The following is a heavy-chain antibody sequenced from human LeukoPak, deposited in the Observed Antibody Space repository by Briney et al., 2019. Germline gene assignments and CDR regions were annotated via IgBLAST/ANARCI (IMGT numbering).Heavy chain of an antibody. D-gene: IGHD4-11*01. CDR2: IYYSGST. J-gene: IGHJ4*02. V-gene: IGHV4-39*01. Sequence: PETLSLTCTVSGGSISSSYYYWGWIRQPPGKGLEWIGSIYYSGSTYYNPTLKSRVTISVDTSKNQFSLKLSSVTAADTAVYYCAATTVTSSPPDYWGQGTLVTVSS. CDR1: GGSISSSYYY. CDR3: AATTVTSSPPDY.